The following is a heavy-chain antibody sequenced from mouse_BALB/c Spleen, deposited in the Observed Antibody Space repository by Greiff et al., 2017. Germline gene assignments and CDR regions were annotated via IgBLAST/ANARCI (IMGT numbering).Heavy chain of an antibody. Sequence: EVQLVESGPELVKPGASVKMSCKASGYTFTDYYMDWVKQSHGESFEWIGRVNPYNGGTSYNQKFKGKATLTVDKSSSTAYMELNSLTSEDSAVYYCARGYGSPYFDYWGQGTTLTVSS. V-gene: IGHV1-19*01. D-gene: IGHD1-1*01. CDR2: VNPYNGGT. J-gene: IGHJ2*01. CDR3: ARGYGSPYFDY. CDR1: GYTFTDYY.